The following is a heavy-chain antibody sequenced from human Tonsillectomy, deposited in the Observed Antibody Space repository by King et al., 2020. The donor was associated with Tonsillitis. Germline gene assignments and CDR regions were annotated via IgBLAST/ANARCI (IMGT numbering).Heavy chain of an antibody. CDR2: INHGGST. CDR3: ARGRGAVVVVPAMSGFDI. Sequence: VQLQQWGAGLLKPSETLSLTCAVYGGSFSSYYWSWIRQPPGKGLEWIGEINHGGSTNYNPSLKSRVTISVDTSKNQFSLNLTSVTAADTAVYCCARGRGAVVVVPAMSGFDIWGQGTMVTVSS. V-gene: IGHV4-34*01. CDR1: GGSFSSYY. J-gene: IGHJ3*02. D-gene: IGHD2-15*01.